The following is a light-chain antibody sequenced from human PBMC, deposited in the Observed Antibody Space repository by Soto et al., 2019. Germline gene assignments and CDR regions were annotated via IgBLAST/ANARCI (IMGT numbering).Light chain of an antibody. V-gene: IGKV3-15*01. CDR1: PSVSSN. Sequence: EIVMTQSPATLSVPPGEIATLSCRARPSVSSNVAWYQQKPGQAPRLLIYGASTRATDIPARFSGSGSGTGFTLTISSLQSEDFAVYLGQQYNNWPALTFGQGTRLEI. J-gene: IGKJ5*01. CDR2: GAS. CDR3: QQYNNWPALT.